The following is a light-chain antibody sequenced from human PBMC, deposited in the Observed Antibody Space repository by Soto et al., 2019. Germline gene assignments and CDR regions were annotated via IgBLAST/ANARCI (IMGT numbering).Light chain of an antibody. V-gene: IGKV1-5*01. CDR1: QSILSW. Sequence: DIKMTQSPSTLSASVGDRVTITCRASQSILSWLAWYQHKPGKAPRLLIYDASSLESGVPSRFSGSRSGTEFTLTISSLQPDDIATYYCQQYDTYWTFGQGTKVDIK. J-gene: IGKJ1*01. CDR2: DAS. CDR3: QQYDTYWT.